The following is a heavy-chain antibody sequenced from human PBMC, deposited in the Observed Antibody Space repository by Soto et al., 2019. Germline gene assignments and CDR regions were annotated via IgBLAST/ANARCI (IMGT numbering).Heavy chain of an antibody. CDR2: INPNSGGT. Sequence: ASVKVSFKASGYTFTGYYMHWVRQAPGQGLEWMGWINPNSGGTNYAQKFQGRVTMTRDTSISTAYMELSRLRSDDTAVYYCARGKSTMIVVVRDYWGQGTLVTVSS. V-gene: IGHV1-2*02. J-gene: IGHJ4*02. CDR3: ARGKSTMIVVVRDY. D-gene: IGHD3-22*01. CDR1: GYTFTGYY.